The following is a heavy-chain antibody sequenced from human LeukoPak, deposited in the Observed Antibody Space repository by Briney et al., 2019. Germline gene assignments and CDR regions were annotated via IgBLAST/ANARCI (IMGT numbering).Heavy chain of an antibody. CDR1: GFTFSSYW. CDR3: ARDNDVRGVTPSDY. V-gene: IGHV3-7*03. Sequence: PGGSLRLSCAASGFTFSSYWMSWVRQAPGKGLEWVANIKQDGSEKYYVDSVKGRFTISRDNAKNLLYLQMNSLRAEDTAVYYCARDNDVRGVTPSDYWGQGTLVTVSS. CDR2: IKQDGSEK. D-gene: IGHD3-10*02. J-gene: IGHJ4*02.